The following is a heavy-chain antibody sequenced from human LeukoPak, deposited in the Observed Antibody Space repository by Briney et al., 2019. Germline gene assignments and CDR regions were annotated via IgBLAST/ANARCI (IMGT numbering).Heavy chain of an antibody. D-gene: IGHD6-13*01. CDR1: GGTFSSYA. J-gene: IGHJ4*03. CDR3: ARVAAAGIMLNYFDY. Sequence: SVKVSCKASGGTFSSYAISWVRQAPGQGLEWMGGIIPIFGTANYAQKFQGRVTITADESTSTAYMELSSLRSEDTAVYYCARVAAAGIMLNYFDYWGQGTTVTVSS. V-gene: IGHV1-69*13. CDR2: IIPIFGTA.